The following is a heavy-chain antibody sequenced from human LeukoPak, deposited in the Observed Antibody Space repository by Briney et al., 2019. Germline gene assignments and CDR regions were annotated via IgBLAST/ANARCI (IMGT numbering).Heavy chain of an antibody. CDR1: GFTFSSYA. CDR2: ISYDGSNK. Sequence: GGSLRLSCAASGFTFSSYAMHWVRQAPGKGLEWVAVISYDGSNKYYADSVKGRFTISRDNSKNTLYLQMNSLRAEDTAVYYCAKDRDIVVVPAFVYWGQGTLVTVSS. J-gene: IGHJ4*02. V-gene: IGHV3-30-3*01. CDR3: AKDRDIVVVPAFVY. D-gene: IGHD2-2*01.